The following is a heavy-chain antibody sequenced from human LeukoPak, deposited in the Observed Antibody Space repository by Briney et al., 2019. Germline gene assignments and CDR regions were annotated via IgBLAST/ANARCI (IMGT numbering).Heavy chain of an antibody. CDR3: ARGPIYCDFWSGYYTHYMDV. CDR2: INHSGST. V-gene: IGHV4-34*01. J-gene: IGHJ6*03. D-gene: IGHD3-3*01. CDR1: GGSFSGYY. Sequence: PSETLSLTCAVYGGSFSGYYWSWIRQPPGKGLEWIGEINHSGSTNYNPSLKSRVTISVDTSKNQFSLKLSSVTAADTAVYYCARGPIYCDFWSGYYTHYMDVLGKGTTVTVSS.